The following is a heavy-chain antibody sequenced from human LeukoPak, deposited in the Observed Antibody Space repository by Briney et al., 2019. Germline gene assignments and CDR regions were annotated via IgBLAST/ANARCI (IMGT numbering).Heavy chain of an antibody. Sequence: GGSLRPSCAASGFTFDDYGMSWVRQAPGKGLEWVSGINWNGGSTGYADSVKGRFTISRDNAKNSLYLQMNSLRVEDTAFYYCAKDNRRHYTSGPNPDSLHWGQGALVTVSS. CDR2: INWNGGST. CDR3: AKDNRRHYTSGPNPDSLH. CDR1: GFTFDDYG. D-gene: IGHD6-19*01. J-gene: IGHJ4*02. V-gene: IGHV3-20*04.